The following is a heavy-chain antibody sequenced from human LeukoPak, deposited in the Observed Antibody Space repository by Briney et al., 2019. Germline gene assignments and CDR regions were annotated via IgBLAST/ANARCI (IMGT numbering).Heavy chain of an antibody. Sequence: PGGSLRLSCAASGFTFSSYWMSWVRQAPGKGLEWVANIKQDGSEKYYVDSVKGRFTISRDNAKNSLYLQMNSLRAEDTAVYYCARDRAFDWFNYYYYYGMDVWGQGTTVTVSS. D-gene: IGHD3-9*01. V-gene: IGHV3-7*01. CDR3: ARDRAFDWFNYYYYYGMDV. CDR1: GFTFSSYW. J-gene: IGHJ6*02. CDR2: IKQDGSEK.